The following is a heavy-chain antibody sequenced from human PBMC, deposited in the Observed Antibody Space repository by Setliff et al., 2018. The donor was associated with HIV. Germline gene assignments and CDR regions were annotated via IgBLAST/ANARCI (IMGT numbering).Heavy chain of an antibody. J-gene: IGHJ4*02. V-gene: IGHV3-74*01. CDR2: FRGDDRTT. CDR1: GFTLTSSW. Sequence: GGSLRLSCAVSGFTLTSSWIHWVRQAPGKGLVWVSRFRGDDRTTNYAVSVKRRFTFSSDNAKNTVYLQMDALRAEDTAVYYCARALYGSDSLLDSWGQGTLVTVSS. D-gene: IGHD1-26*01. CDR3: ARALYGSDSLLDS.